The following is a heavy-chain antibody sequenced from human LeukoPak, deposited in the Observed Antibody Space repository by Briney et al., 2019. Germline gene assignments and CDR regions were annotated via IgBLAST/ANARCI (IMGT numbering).Heavy chain of an antibody. Sequence: SGTLSLTCAVSGASLSAYYWNWVRQPAGKGLEWIGRLYPSGSSDYNPSLKSRVSISVGTSNNQFSLRVTSVTAADMAIYYCARDLSGSLYFDYWGQGILVTVSA. CDR2: LYPSGSS. D-gene: IGHD3-10*01. CDR1: GASLSAYY. J-gene: IGHJ4*02. CDR3: ARDLSGSLYFDY. V-gene: IGHV4-4*07.